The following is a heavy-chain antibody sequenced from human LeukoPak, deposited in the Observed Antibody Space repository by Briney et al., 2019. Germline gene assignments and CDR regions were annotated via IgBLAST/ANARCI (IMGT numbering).Heavy chain of an antibody. CDR2: IYYSGST. V-gene: IGHV4-59*01. CDR1: GGSISSYY. J-gene: IGHJ4*02. Sequence: SETLSLTCTVSGGSISSYYWSWIRQPPGKGLEWIGYIYYSGSTNYNPSLKSRVTISVDTSKNQFSLKLSSVTAADTAVYYCAREGMATFYDYWGQGTLVNVSS. D-gene: IGHD5-24*01. CDR3: AREGMATFYDY.